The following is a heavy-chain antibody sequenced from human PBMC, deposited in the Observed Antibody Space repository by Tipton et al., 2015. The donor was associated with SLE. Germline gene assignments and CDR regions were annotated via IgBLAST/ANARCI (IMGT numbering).Heavy chain of an antibody. Sequence: TLSLTCTVSGGSIRSGRYYWSWIRQLPGKGLEWIGYIYNSGNTNYNPSLKSRVTISVDRSKNQFSLKLSSVTAADTAVYYCASEGEHYDYIWGSYRRNWFDPWGQGTLVTVSS. CDR1: GGSIRSGRYY. CDR3: ASEGEHYDYIWGSYRRNWFDP. D-gene: IGHD3-16*02. V-gene: IGHV4-31*03. J-gene: IGHJ5*02. CDR2: IYNSGNT.